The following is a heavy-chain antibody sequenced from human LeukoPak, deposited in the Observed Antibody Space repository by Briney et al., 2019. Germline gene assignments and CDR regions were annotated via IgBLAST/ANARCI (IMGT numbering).Heavy chain of an antibody. V-gene: IGHV3-23*01. D-gene: IGHD2-15*01. J-gene: IGHJ4*02. CDR3: ARDKVGGSNDF. CDR2: IGGSGGFTT. CDR1: GFTFSNYG. Sequence: GGTLRLSCEASGFTFSNYGMNWVRQAPGKGLEWVSGIGGSGGFTTYFADSVKGRFTISRNNLKNSLYLYMSSLRVDDTAVYYCARDKVGGSNDFWGQGTLVTVSS.